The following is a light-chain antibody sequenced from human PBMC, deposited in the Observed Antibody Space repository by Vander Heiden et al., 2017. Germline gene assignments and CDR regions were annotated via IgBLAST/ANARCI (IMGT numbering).Light chain of an antibody. V-gene: IGKV1-39*01. CDR1: QSISSY. CDR2: AAS. CDR3: QQNDSNPFLT. J-gene: IGKJ3*01. Sequence: DSQMTQTPSSLSASVGDRVTITCRASQSISSYLNWYQQKPGKVPKLLIYAASSLQSGVPSRFSGSGSGTDFTLTISSRQPEDFAAYYCQQNDSNPFLTFGHGTKVDIK.